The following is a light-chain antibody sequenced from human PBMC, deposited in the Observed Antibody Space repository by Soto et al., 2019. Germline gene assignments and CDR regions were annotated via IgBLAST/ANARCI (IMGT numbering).Light chain of an antibody. Sequence: EMVLTQSPALLYLSPGVRATLSCLASPSVGSYLAWYQQRPGQAPRLLIYDSSTKVTGIHARFSGNGYGRHFTLTISSLEPADFAVDCCQDHTDWPAYTFGQGTTLEI. V-gene: IGKV3-11*02. CDR2: DSS. CDR1: PSVGSY. J-gene: IGKJ2*01. CDR3: QDHTDWPAYT.